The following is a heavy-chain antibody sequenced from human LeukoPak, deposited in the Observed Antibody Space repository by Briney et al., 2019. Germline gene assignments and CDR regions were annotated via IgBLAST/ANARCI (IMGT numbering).Heavy chain of an antibody. V-gene: IGHV4-31*03. CDR2: ICYSGST. D-gene: IGHD2-15*01. Sequence: SETLSLTCTVSGGSISSGGYYWSWIRQHPGKGLEWVGYICYSGSTYYNPSLKSRVTISVDTSKNQFSLKLSSVTAADTAVYYCARDYATPYYYGMDVWGKGTTVTVSS. CDR3: ARDYATPYYYGMDV. CDR1: GGSISSGGYY. J-gene: IGHJ6*04.